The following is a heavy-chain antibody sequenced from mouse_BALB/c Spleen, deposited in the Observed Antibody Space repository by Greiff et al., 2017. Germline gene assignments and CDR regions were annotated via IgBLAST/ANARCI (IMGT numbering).Heavy chain of an antibody. Sequence: VQLQQSGAELVKPGASVKLSCTASGFNIKDTYMHWVKQRPEQGLEWIGRIGPANGDTKYDPKFQGKATITADTSSNTAYLQLSSLTSEDTAVYYCNGGTGAYWGQGTLVTVSA. CDR1: GFNIKDTY. CDR3: NGGTGAY. CDR2: IGPANGDT. D-gene: IGHD3-3*01. V-gene: IGHV14-3*02. J-gene: IGHJ3*01.